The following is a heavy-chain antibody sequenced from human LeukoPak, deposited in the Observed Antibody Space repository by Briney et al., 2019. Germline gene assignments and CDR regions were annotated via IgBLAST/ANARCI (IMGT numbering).Heavy chain of an antibody. J-gene: IGHJ4*02. D-gene: IGHD3-10*01. CDR1: GYTFTSYG. Sequence: ASVKVSCKASGYTFTSYGISWVRQAPGQGLEWMGWINAGNGNTKYSQKFQGRVTITRDTSASTAYMELSSLRSEDTAVYYCARDRGRLSFAYWGQGTLVTVSS. CDR3: ARDRGRLSFAY. CDR2: INAGNGNT. V-gene: IGHV1-3*01.